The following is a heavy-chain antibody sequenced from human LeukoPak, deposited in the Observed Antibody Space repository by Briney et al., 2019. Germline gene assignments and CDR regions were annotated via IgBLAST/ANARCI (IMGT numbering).Heavy chain of an antibody. CDR3: ARGQLRFLEWLSFNWFDP. V-gene: IGHV4-61*02. D-gene: IGHD3-3*01. Sequence: SETLSLTCTVSGGSISSGSYYWSWIRQPAGKGLEWIGRIYTSGSTNYNPSLKSRVTISVDTSKNQFSLKLGSVTAADTAVYYCARGQLRFLEWLSFNWFDPWGQGTLVTVSS. J-gene: IGHJ5*02. CDR2: IYTSGST. CDR1: GGSISSGSYY.